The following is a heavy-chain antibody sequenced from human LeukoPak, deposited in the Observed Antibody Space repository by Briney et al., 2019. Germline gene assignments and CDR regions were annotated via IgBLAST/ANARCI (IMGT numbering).Heavy chain of an antibody. Sequence: GGSLRLSCAASGFTFSSYAMSWVRQAPGKGLEWVSGISTSGGSTSYTDSVKGRFTISRDNPKNTLYMQMNSLRAEDTAVYYCAIMHRYYDGSGYWVQWGQGTLVTVSS. V-gene: IGHV3-23*01. D-gene: IGHD3-22*01. CDR2: ISTSGGST. J-gene: IGHJ4*02. CDR1: GFTFSSYA. CDR3: AIMHRYYDGSGYWVQ.